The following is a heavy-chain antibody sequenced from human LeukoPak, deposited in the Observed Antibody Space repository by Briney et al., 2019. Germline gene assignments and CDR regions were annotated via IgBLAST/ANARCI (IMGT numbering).Heavy chain of an antibody. CDR2: ISGSGGST. J-gene: IGHJ4*02. D-gene: IGHD2-15*01. V-gene: IGHV3-23*01. Sequence: PGGSLRLSCAASGFTFSSYAMSWVRQAPGKGLEWVSAISGSGGSTYYADSVKGRFTISRDNSKNTLYLQMNSLRAEDTAVYYCAKGLIWCSGGSCHRFDYWGQGTLVTVSS. CDR1: GFTFSSYA. CDR3: AKGLIWCSGGSCHRFDY.